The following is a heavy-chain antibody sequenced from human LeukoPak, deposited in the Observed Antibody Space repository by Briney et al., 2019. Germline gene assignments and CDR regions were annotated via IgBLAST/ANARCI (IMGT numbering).Heavy chain of an antibody. Sequence: GSLSPSCAASGFSFSNYAMSWVRHAPGKGLEWVSVVTVGDGRVYYVASVKGRFTNSRDNSKSTLYLQMNSLRAEDTAIYYCAKGRLGELSLFVNWGQETLCTVSS. CDR3: AKGRLGELSLFVN. J-gene: IGHJ4*02. D-gene: IGHD3-16*02. CDR1: GFSFSNYA. V-gene: IGHV3-23*01. CDR2: VTVGDGRV.